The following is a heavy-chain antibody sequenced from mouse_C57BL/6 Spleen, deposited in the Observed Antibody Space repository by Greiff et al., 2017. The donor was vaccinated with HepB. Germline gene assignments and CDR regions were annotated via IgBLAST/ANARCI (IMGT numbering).Heavy chain of an antibody. V-gene: IGHV1-80*01. D-gene: IGHD2-10*01. CDR1: GYAFSSYW. CDR2: IYPGDGDT. Sequence: VQLQESGAELVKPGASVKISCKASGYAFSSYWMNWVKQRPGKGLEWIGQIYPGDGDTNYNGKFKGKATLTADKSSSTAYMQLSSLTSEDAAVYFCARKAYYGNYVDDAMDYWGQGTSVTVSS. CDR3: ARKAYYGNYVDDAMDY. J-gene: IGHJ4*01.